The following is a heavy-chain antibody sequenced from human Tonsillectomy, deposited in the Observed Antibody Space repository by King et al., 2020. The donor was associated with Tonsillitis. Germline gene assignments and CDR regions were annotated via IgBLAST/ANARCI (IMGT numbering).Heavy chain of an antibody. CDR2: ISSSSSYI. Sequence: VQLVESGGGLVKPGGSLRLSCAASGFTFSSYSMNWVRQAPGKGLEWVSSISSSSSYIYYADSVKGRFTISRDNAKNSRYLQLTSLRAEDTAVYYCARPITIFGLVIISADAFDIWGQGTMVTVSS. J-gene: IGHJ3*02. V-gene: IGHV3-21*01. D-gene: IGHD3-3*01. CDR3: ARPITIFGLVIISADAFDI. CDR1: GFTFSSYS.